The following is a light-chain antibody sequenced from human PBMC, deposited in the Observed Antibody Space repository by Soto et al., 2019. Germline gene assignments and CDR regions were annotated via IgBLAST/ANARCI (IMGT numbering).Light chain of an antibody. CDR2: DVS. V-gene: IGLV2-14*01. CDR1: SSDVGGYNY. CDR3: YSYTTCSSRTYVV. J-gene: IGLJ1*01. Sequence: QSALTQPASVSGSPGQSITISCTGTSSDVGGYNYVSWYQQHPGKAPKLMIYDVSNRPSGVSNRFSGSKSGNTASLTISGIHADDEDDYAGYSYTTCSSRTYVVFGAGTKVTVL.